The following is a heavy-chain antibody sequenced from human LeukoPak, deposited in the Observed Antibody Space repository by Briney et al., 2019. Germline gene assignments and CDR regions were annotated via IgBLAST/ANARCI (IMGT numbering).Heavy chain of an antibody. CDR1: GGSISSGGYY. D-gene: IGHD6-13*01. CDR2: IYHSGST. CDR3: ARVGYGQAAGAGYYYYYYMDV. J-gene: IGHJ6*03. Sequence: SETLSLTCTVSGGSISSGGYYWSWIRQPPGKGLEWIGYIYHSGSTYYNPSLKSRVTISVDRSKNQFSLKLSSVTAADTAVYYCARVGYGQAAGAGYYYYYYMDVWGKGTTVTVSS. V-gene: IGHV4-30-2*01.